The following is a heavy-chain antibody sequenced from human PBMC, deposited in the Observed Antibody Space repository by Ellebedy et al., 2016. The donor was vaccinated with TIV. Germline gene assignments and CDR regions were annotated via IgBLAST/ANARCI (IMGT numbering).Heavy chain of an antibody. CDR3: ARQGYRGYSYGATYTPFDY. CDR1: GGSIRSSNW. CDR2: IWHSGST. Sequence: MPSETLSLTCAVSGGSIRSSNWRGWVRLPPGKGLEWIGEIWHSGSTYYNPSLKSRVTISVDTSKNQFSLKLSSVTAADTAVYYCARQGYRGYSYGATYTPFDYWGQGTLVTVSS. V-gene: IGHV4-4*02. J-gene: IGHJ4*02. D-gene: IGHD5-18*01.